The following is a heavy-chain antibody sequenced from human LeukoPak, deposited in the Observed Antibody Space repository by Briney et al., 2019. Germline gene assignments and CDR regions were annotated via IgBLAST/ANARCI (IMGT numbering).Heavy chain of an antibody. CDR3: ARDHGHKSVDY. D-gene: IGHD2-21*01. Sequence: ASVKVSCKASGYTFSSYGISWLRQAPGQGLEGMGWSSAYNGDTNYAQKFQGRVTMTTDTSTSTLYMEVRSLRSDDTAVYYCARDHGHKSVDYWGQGTLVIVSS. V-gene: IGHV1-18*01. CDR2: SSAYNGDT. CDR1: GYTFSSYG. J-gene: IGHJ4*02.